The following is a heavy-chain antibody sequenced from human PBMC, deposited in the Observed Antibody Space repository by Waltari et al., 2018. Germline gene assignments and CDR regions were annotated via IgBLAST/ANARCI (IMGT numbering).Heavy chain of an antibody. D-gene: IGHD1-26*01. V-gene: IGHV1-69*08. CDR2: IIPIFGTA. CDR1: GGTFSSYA. Sequence: QVQLVQSGAEVKKPGSSVKVSCKASGGTFSSYAISWVRQAPGQGLEWMGRIIPIFGTANYAQKFQGRVTITADKSTSTAYMELSSLRSEDTAVYYCARALVGATVGSFWYFDLWGRGTLVTVSS. J-gene: IGHJ2*01. CDR3: ARALVGATVGSFWYFDL.